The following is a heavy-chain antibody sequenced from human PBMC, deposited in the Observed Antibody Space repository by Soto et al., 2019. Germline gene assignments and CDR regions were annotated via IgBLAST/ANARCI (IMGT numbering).Heavy chain of an antibody. CDR2: IWYDGSNK. CDR1: GFTFSSYG. J-gene: IGHJ4*02. CDR3: ARGLRLEGVSPHARILGY. V-gene: IGHV3-33*01. D-gene: IGHD5-12*01. Sequence: GGSLRLSCAASGFTFSSYGMHWVRQAPGKGLEWVAVIWYDGSNKYYADSVKGRFTISRDNSKNTLYLQMNSLRAEDTAVYYCARGLRLEGVSPHARILGYWGQGTLVTVSS.